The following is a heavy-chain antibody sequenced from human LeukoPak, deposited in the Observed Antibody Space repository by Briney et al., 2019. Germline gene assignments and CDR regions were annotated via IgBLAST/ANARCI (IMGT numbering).Heavy chain of an antibody. J-gene: IGHJ4*02. CDR3: ATTRAHQFDF. Sequence: SETVSLTCTVSGGSINNADYYWTWIRQHPGKGLEWIGFIFYSGNTYYNPSLKSRVTISIDTSKNQFSLKMNSVTAADTAVYYCATTRAHQFDFWGQGTLVTVSS. D-gene: IGHD2-2*01. V-gene: IGHV4-31*03. CDR1: GGSINNADYY. CDR2: IFYSGNT.